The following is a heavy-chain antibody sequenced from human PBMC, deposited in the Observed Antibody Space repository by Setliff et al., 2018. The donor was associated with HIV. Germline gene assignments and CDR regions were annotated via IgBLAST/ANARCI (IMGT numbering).Heavy chain of an antibody. CDR1: GFIFSDYH. CDR2: ISWNSGVI. D-gene: IGHD2-21*02. Sequence: GGSLRLSCAASGFIFSDYHMDWVRQVPGKGLEWVSGISWNSGVIGYADSVKGRFTISRDNAKDSVSLQMNNLRAEDMALYYCTKGGGDNYGSLYFDFWGQGTLVTVSS. CDR3: TKGGGDNYGSLYFDF. J-gene: IGHJ4*02. V-gene: IGHV3-9*03.